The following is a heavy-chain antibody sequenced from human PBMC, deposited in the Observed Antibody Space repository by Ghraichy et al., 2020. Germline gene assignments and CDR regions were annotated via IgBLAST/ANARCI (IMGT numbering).Heavy chain of an antibody. CDR3: ARWYDASDY. CDR2: INLDGSAK. Sequence: ETLSLTCAASGFTFTRYWMSWVRQAPGKGPEWVASINLDGSAKKYVDSVKGRITISRDNAKNSLYLQMNSLRAEDTAVYYCARWYDASDYWGQGTLVTVSS. V-gene: IGHV3-7*01. CDR1: GFTFTRYW. J-gene: IGHJ4*02. D-gene: IGHD3-16*01.